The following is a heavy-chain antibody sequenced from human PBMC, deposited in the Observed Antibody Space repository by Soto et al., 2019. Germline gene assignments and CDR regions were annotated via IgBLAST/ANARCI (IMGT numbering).Heavy chain of an antibody. CDR2: IRGGGDVV. CDR3: VGGGLSYFDY. J-gene: IGHJ4*02. CDR1: GFPFSTFE. V-gene: IGHV3-48*03. D-gene: IGHD3-16*01. Sequence: VQVVESGGGLVQPGGSLRLSCAASGFPFSTFEMNWVRQAPGKGLEWLSYIRGGGDVVYYADSVRGRFTISRDNAKNSLYLQMSGLRDEDTGVYFCVGGGLSYFDYWGQGALVTVSS.